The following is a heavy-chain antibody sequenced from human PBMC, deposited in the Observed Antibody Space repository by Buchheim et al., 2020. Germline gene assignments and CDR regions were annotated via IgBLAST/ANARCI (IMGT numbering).Heavy chain of an antibody. CDR3: ARYGSIAAAGTFDY. V-gene: IGHV3-7*01. J-gene: IGHJ4*02. CDR1: GFTFSIYW. D-gene: IGHD6-13*01. CDR2: IKPDGSEK. Sequence: EVQLVESGGGLVQPGGSLRLSCAASGFTFSIYWMTWVRQAQGKGLEWVANIKPDGSEKYYVDSVKGRFTISRDNAKNSLYLQMNSLRAEDTAVYYCARYGSIAAAGTFDYWGQGAL.